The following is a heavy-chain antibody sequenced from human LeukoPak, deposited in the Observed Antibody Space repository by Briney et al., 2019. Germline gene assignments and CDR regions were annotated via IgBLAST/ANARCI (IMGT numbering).Heavy chain of an antibody. J-gene: IGHJ4*02. Sequence: GGSLRLSCAASGFTFSSYAMNWVRQAPGKGLEWVSFISGSGDSTYYADSVKGRFTISRDNSKNTLYLQMNSLRAEDTAVYYCARETGSAVGSTDFDYWGQGTLVTVSS. CDR3: ARETGSAVGSTDFDY. CDR2: ISGSGDST. CDR1: GFTFSSYA. D-gene: IGHD4-17*01. V-gene: IGHV3-23*01.